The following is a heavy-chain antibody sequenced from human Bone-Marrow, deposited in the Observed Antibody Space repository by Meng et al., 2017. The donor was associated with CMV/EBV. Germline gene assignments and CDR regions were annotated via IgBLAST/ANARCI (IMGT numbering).Heavy chain of an antibody. D-gene: IGHD6-6*01. CDR2: MNPNSGNT. CDR1: GYTFTTYD. CDR3: ARVEYSSSSGRNRNYYYYYGMDV. J-gene: IGHJ6*02. Sequence: ASVKVSCKASGYTFTTYDINWVRQATGQGLEWMGWMNPNSGNTGYAQKFQGRVTLTRVTSISTAYMELSSLRSEDTAVYYCARVEYSSSSGRNRNYYYYYGMDVWGQGNTVTVSS. V-gene: IGHV1-8*01.